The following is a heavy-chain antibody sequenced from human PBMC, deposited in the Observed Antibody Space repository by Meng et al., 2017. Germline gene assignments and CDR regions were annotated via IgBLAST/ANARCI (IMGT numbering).Heavy chain of an antibody. V-gene: IGHV1-8*01. CDR1: GYTFSSYD. CDR3: ARGPNRWTGFDY. D-gene: IGHD3/OR15-3a*01. J-gene: IGHJ4*02. Sequence: QVQLGEFGDEVKKPGGSGKVSCKASGYTFSSYDIHWVRQATGQGLEWMGWMNPNSGNTGYAQKFQGRVTMTRNTSISTAYMELSSLRSEDTAVYYCARGPNRWTGFDYWGQGTLVTVSS. CDR2: MNPNSGNT.